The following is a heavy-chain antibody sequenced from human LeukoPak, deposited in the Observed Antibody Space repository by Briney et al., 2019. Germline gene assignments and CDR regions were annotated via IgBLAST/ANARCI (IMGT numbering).Heavy chain of an antibody. D-gene: IGHD1-14*01. J-gene: IGHJ4*02. V-gene: IGHV3-11*05. CDR3: VTETTEGAKDY. Sequence: GESLRLSCAASGFTFRDRYMGWVRQVPGKGLAWVSYISSSSHYTNYEASVRGRFIISRDNARDSVYLQMNSLRVEDTAIYYCVTETTEGAKDYWGQGTLVTVSS. CDR2: ISSSSHYT. CDR1: GFTFRDRY.